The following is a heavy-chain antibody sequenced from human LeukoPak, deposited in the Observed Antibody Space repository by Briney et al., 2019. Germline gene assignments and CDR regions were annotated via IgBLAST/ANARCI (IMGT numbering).Heavy chain of an antibody. J-gene: IGHJ4*02. Sequence: SETLSLTCTVSGGSISSNYWSWIRQPPGKGLEWIGYIYYSGSTNYNPSLRSRVTISVDTSKNQFSLKLSSVTAADTAVYYCAKDRSCTNNICHGDFDYWGQGTLVTVSS. CDR3: AKDRSCTNNICHGDFDY. V-gene: IGHV4-59*01. CDR2: IYYSGST. D-gene: IGHD2-8*01. CDR1: GGSISSNY.